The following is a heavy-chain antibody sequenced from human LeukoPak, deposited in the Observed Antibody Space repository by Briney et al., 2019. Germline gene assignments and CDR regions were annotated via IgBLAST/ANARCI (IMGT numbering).Heavy chain of an antibody. D-gene: IGHD6-19*01. J-gene: IGHJ4*02. V-gene: IGHV1-2*02. CDR1: GYTFTGYY. CDR2: INPNSGGT. Sequence: GASVKVSCKASGYTFTGYYMHWVRQAPGQGLEWMGWINPNSGGTNYAQKFQGRVTMTRDTSISTAYMELSRPRSDDTAVYYCARVPVAVAGRDYWGQGTLVTVSS. CDR3: ARVPVAVAGRDY.